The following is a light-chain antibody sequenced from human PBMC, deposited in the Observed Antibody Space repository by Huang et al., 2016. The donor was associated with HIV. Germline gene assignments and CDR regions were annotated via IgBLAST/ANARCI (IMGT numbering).Light chain of an antibody. J-gene: IGKJ4*01. CDR2: GAS. CDR1: QTFLYNSKSDSF. Sequence: DIVVTQSPDSLAVSLVARATINCKSSQTFLYNSKSDSFIGWYQQRPGQPPKLLIHGASARQSGVPERVSGSVSETNFTLTINGLQPEDVAIYFCQQYSTIPTFGGGTKVDI. CDR3: QQYSTIPT. V-gene: IGKV4-1*01.